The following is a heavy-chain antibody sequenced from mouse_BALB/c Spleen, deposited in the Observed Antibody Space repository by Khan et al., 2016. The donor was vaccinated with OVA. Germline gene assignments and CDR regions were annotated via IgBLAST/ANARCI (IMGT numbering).Heavy chain of an antibody. Sequence: QVQLKQSGPELVRPGESVKISCKGCGYTFTDYAMHWVKQSHAKSLEWIGLISSYYDNRDYNQKLKGKATMTGDKSSSRAYRELGRVTSEGSAIYYCARGGDCDGFAYWGHGTLVTVSA. CDR2: ISSYYDNR. CDR1: GYTFTDYA. CDR3: ARGGDCDGFAY. V-gene: IGHV1S137*01. J-gene: IGHJ3*01. D-gene: IGHD1-1*01.